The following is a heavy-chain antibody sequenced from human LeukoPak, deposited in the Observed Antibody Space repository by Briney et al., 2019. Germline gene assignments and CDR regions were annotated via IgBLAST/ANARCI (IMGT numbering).Heavy chain of an antibody. CDR3: ARQGV. CDR1: GGSFSGYY. CDR2: IYYSGST. D-gene: IGHD3-16*01. V-gene: IGHV4-34*01. Sequence: SETLSLTCAVYGGSFSGYYWSWIRQPPGKGPEWIGSIYYSGSTYYNPSLKSRVTISVDTSKNQFSLKLSSVTAADTAVYYCARQGVWGQGTLVTVSS. J-gene: IGHJ4*02.